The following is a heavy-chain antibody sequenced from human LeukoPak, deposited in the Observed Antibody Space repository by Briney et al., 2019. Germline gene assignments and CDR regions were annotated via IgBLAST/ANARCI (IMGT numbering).Heavy chain of an antibody. J-gene: IGHJ5*02. CDR1: GFTFTSYG. V-gene: IGHV3-30*18. D-gene: IGHD6-19*01. CDR3: AKDRGSGWYFGWFDP. CDR2: ISFDGSNK. Sequence: GGSLRLSCAASGFTFTSYGMHWVRQAPGKGLEWVAVISFDGSNKYYADSVKGRFTISRDNTKNTLYLQMNSLRAEDTAVYYCAKDRGSGWYFGWFDPWGQGTLVTVSS.